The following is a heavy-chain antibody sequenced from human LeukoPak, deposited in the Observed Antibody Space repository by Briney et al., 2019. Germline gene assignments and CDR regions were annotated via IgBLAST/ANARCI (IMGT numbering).Heavy chain of an antibody. CDR3: FRLRPGNYFDY. D-gene: IGHD4-17*01. Sequence: PGGSLRLSCAVSGLTFSSYSMNWVRQAPGKGLEWVSYITPSSSSIYYADSVRGRFTISRDNAKNSLYLEMSSLRDEDTAVYYCFRLRPGNYFDYWGQGTLVTVSS. CDR2: ITPSSSSI. V-gene: IGHV3-48*02. CDR1: GLTFSSYS. J-gene: IGHJ4*02.